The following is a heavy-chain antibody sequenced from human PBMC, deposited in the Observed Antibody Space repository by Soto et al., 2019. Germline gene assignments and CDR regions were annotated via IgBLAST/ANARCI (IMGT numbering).Heavy chain of an antibody. J-gene: IGHJ4*02. CDR2: ISGSGGST. D-gene: IGHD6-13*01. CDR1: GFTFSSYA. CDR3: AKEEGSLVEDQAAGTAFDY. V-gene: IGHV3-23*01. Sequence: EVQLLESGGGLVQPGGSLRLSCAASGFTFSSYAMSWVRQAPGKGLEWVSAISGSGGSTYYAASVKGRFTISRDNSKNTLYLQMNSLRAEDTAVYYCAKEEGSLVEDQAAGTAFDYWGQGTLVTVSS.